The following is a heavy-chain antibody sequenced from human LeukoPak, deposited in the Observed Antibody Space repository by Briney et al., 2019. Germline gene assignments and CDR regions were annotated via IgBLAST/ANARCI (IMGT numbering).Heavy chain of an antibody. CDR3: ARGALPLWLQDLVAFDI. CDR1: GFTFSSYA. D-gene: IGHD3-10*01. J-gene: IGHJ3*02. V-gene: IGHV3-23*01. CDR2: ISGSGGSP. Sequence: LTGESLRLSCAASGFTFSSYAMSWVRQAPGKGLEWVSAISGSGGSPYYADSVKGRFTISRDNSKDTLYLQMNSLRADDTAVYFCARGALPLWLQDLVAFDIWGQGTMVTVSS.